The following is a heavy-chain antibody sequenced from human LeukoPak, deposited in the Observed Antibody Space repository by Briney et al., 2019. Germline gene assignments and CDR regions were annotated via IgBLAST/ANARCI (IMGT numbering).Heavy chain of an antibody. Sequence: GASVKVSCKASGYTFTGYYMHWVRQAPGQGLEWMGWINPNRGGTNYAQKFQGRVTMTRDTSISPAYMELSRLRSDDTAVYYCARRCDGNEEDCFDYWGQGTLVTVSS. CDR1: GYTFTGYY. V-gene: IGHV1-2*02. CDR2: INPNRGGT. D-gene: IGHD1-1*01. CDR3: ARRCDGNEEDCFDY. J-gene: IGHJ4*02.